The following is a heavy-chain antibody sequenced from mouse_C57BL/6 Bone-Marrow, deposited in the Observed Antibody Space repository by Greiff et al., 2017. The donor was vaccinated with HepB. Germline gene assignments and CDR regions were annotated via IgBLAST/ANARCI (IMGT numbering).Heavy chain of an antibody. Sequence: QVQLQQPGAELVKPGASVKMSCKASGYTFTSYWITWVKQRPGQGLEWIGDIYPGSGSTNYNEKFKSKATLTVDTSSSTAYMQLSSLTSEDSAVYYCARLGVYDYDPFAYWGQGTLVTVSA. J-gene: IGHJ3*01. V-gene: IGHV1-55*01. CDR3: ARLGVYDYDPFAY. CDR1: GYTFTSYW. D-gene: IGHD2-4*01. CDR2: IYPGSGST.